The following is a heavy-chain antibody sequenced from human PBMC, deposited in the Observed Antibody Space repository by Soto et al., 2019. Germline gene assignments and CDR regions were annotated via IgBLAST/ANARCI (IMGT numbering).Heavy chain of an antibody. CDR2: ISTAGGT. J-gene: IGHJ5*02. V-gene: IGHV3-53*01. Sequence: GSLRLSCAASGFTVSNTYMTWVRQPPGKGLECVSVISTAGGTNYADSVKGRFIISRDNSKNTLYLQMNSLRAEDTAVYYCARALPVAKGGFDPWGQGTLVTVSA. D-gene: IGHD2-2*01. CDR3: ARALPVAKGGFDP. CDR1: GFTVSNTY.